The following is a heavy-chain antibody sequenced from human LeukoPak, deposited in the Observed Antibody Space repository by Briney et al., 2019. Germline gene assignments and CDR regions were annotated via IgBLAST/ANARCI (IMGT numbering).Heavy chain of an antibody. CDR1: GFTFSSYG. CDR3: ARDPSRYIAAAGRLDY. V-gene: IGHV3-33*01. D-gene: IGHD6-13*01. Sequence: GGSLRLSCAASGFTFSSYGMHWVRRAPGKGLEWVAVIWFDGSNKYYADSVKGRFTISRDNSKNTLYLQMNSLRAEDTAVYYCARDPSRYIAAAGRLDYWGQGTLVTVSS. J-gene: IGHJ4*02. CDR2: IWFDGSNK.